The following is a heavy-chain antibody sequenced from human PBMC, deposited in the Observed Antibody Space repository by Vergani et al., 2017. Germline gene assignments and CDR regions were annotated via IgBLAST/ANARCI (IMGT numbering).Heavy chain of an antibody. CDR2: IYHSGST. CDR1: GYSISSGYY. D-gene: IGHD4-17*01. J-gene: IGHJ4*02. CDR3: ARGSYGDYVGY. V-gene: IGHV4-38-2*02. Sequence: QVQLQESGPGLVKPSETLSLTCTVSGYSISSGYYWGWIRQPPGKGLEWIGSIYHSGSTYYNPSLKSRVTISVDTSKNQSSLKLSSVTAADTAVYYCARGSYGDYVGYWGQGTLVTVSS.